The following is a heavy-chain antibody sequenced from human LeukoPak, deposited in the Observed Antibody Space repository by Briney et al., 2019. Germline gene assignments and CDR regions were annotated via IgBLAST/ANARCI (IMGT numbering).Heavy chain of an antibody. V-gene: IGHV6-1*01. D-gene: IGHD6-19*01. CDR3: ARAADIAVAGSPDDAFDI. CDR2: TYYRSKWYN. Sequence: QTLSLTCAISGDSVSSNSAAWNWIRQSPSRGLEWLGRTYYRSKWYNDYAVSVKSRITINPDTSKNQFSLQLNSVTPEDTAVYYCARAADIAVAGSPDDAFDIWGQGTMVTVSS. CDR1: GDSVSSNSAA. J-gene: IGHJ3*02.